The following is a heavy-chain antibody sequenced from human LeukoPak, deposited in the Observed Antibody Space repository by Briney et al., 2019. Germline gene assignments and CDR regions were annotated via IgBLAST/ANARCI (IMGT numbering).Heavy chain of an antibody. CDR1: GYTFTSYY. CDR3: ARDGDDIAVAGNFDY. V-gene: IGHV1-46*01. D-gene: IGHD6-19*01. J-gene: IGHJ4*02. CDR2: INPSGGST. Sequence: ASVKVSCKPSGYTFTSYYMHWVREAPEQGLEWMGIINPSGGSTSYAQKFQGRVTMTRDTSTSTVYMELSSLRSEDTAVYYCARDGDDIAVAGNFDYWGQGTLVTVSS.